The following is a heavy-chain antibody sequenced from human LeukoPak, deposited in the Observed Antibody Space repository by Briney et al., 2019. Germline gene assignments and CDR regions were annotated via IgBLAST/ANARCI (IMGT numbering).Heavy chain of an antibody. CDR1: GFTFGNSW. Sequence: GGSLRLSCAASGFTFGNSWVHWVRQAPGKGLVWVSLINADGSTATYADSVKGRFTISSDNARNTLSLQMNSLTIEDTAVYYCVVVVEPPDSDGFDVWGQGTMITVSS. CDR3: VVVVEPPDSDGFDV. J-gene: IGHJ3*01. V-gene: IGHV3-74*01. CDR2: INADGSTA. D-gene: IGHD1-14*01.